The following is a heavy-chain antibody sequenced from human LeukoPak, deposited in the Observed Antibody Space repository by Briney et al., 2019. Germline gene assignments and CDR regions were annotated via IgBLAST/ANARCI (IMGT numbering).Heavy chain of an antibody. CDR3: ARGPHDSSGYYPY. J-gene: IGHJ4*02. D-gene: IGHD3-22*01. Sequence: TLSLTCTVSGGSISSGDYYWSWIRQPPGKGLEWIGYIYYSGSTYYNPSLKSRVTISVDTSKNQFSLKLSSVTAADTAVYYCARGPHDSSGYYPYWGQGTLVTVSS. V-gene: IGHV4-30-4*08. CDR2: IYYSGST. CDR1: GGSISSGDYY.